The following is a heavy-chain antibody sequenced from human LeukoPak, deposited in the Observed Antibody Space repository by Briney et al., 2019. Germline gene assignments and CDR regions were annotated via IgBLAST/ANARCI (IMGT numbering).Heavy chain of an antibody. D-gene: IGHD3-10*01. CDR3: AKGGRGGGDYGSGSYFVY. CDR2: ISWNSGSI. J-gene: IGHJ4*02. CDR1: GFTFDDYA. V-gene: IGHV3-9*01. Sequence: GRSLRLSCAASGFTFDDYAMHWVRQAPGKGLEWVSGISWNSGSIGYADSVKGRFTISRDNAKNSLYLQMNSLRAEDTALYYCAKGGRGGGDYGSGSYFVYWGQGTLVTVSS.